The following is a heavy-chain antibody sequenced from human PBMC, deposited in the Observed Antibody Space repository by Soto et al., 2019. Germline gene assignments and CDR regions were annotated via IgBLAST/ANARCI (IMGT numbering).Heavy chain of an antibody. CDR2: FIPIFGTT. CDR3: AHDTSGYYFYSFDN. V-gene: IGHV1-69*12. J-gene: IGHJ4*02. Sequence: QVQLVQSGAEVKRPGSSLKVSCKASGGSIKNFAISWVRQAPGQGPEWMGGFIPIFGTTYYAQKFRGRVTIIADESTSTLNMELRALTSEDTAVYYCAHDTSGYYFYSFDNWGQGTLVTVS. CDR1: GGSIKNFA. D-gene: IGHD3-22*01.